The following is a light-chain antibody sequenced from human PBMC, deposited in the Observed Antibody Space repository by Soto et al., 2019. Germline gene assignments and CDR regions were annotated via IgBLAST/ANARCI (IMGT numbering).Light chain of an antibody. J-gene: IGKJ1*01. CDR1: QSVSSK. V-gene: IGKV3-15*01. Sequence: EIVMTQSPATLSVSPGERATLSCRASQSVSSKLAWYQQKPGQRPRLLIYGASSRATGIPVRFSGSGSGTEFTLTISSLQSEDFAVYYCQHYSTWLWTFGQGTKVEIK. CDR3: QHYSTWLWT. CDR2: GAS.